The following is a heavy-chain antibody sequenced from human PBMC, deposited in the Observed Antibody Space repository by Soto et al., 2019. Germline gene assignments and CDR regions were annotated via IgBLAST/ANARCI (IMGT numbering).Heavy chain of an antibody. V-gene: IGHV1-18*03. D-gene: IGHD2-21*02. J-gene: IGHJ5*02. CDR3: ARNYCGCGCYSENNWFDP. CDR1: GYTVTSYG. Sequence: QVQLVQSGAEVKKPGASVKVSCKASGYTVTSYGISWVRQAPGQGLEWMGWISAYNGNTNYAQKLQGRVTMTTDTSTSTAYMELRSLRSDDMAVYYCARNYCGCGCYSENNWFDPWGHGTLVTVSS. CDR2: ISAYNGNT.